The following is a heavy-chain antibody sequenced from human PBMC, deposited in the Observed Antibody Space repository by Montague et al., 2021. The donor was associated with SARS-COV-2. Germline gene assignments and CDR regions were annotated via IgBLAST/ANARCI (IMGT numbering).Heavy chain of an antibody. CDR2: IYASGNT. CDR1: GGSISTSSYY. D-gene: IGHD2-2*01. CDR3: ASQERVVLHAAQEDYYYYGMDV. Sequence: TLSLTCTVSGGSISTSSYYWTWIRQPAGKGLEWIGRIYASGNTNYNLSLKSRVTMSVDTSKNQFSLNLSSVTAADTAVYYCASQERVVLHAAQEDYYYYGMDVWGQGTTVTVSS. J-gene: IGHJ6*02. V-gene: IGHV4-61*02.